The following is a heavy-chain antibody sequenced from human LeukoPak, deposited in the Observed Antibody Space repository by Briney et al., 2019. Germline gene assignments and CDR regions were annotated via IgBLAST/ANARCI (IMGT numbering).Heavy chain of an antibody. D-gene: IGHD1-26*01. J-gene: IGHJ6*03. CDR2: IKQGGSEK. CDR3: ARVGGSYSWYYYMDV. CDR1: GFTFSSYW. V-gene: IGHV3-7*01. Sequence: GGSLRLSCTASGFTFSSYWMSWVRQAPGKGLEWVANIKQGGSEKYYVDSVKGRFTISRDNAKNSLYLQMNSLRAEDTAVYYCARVGGSYSWYYYMDVWGKGTTVTVSS.